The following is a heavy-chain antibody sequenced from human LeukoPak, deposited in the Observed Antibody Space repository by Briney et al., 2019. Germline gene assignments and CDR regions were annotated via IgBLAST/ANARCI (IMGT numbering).Heavy chain of an antibody. CDR2: INPNTGGT. CDR1: GYTFTTYY. J-gene: IGHJ4*02. CDR3: ARDDCSGGGCYSIDY. Sequence: ASVKVSCNASGYTFTTYYMHWVRQAPGQGLEWMGWINPNTGGTKYAQKFQGRVTMTRDTSISTAYMELSRLTSDDTAMYYCARDDCSGGGCYSIDYWGQGTLVTVSS. D-gene: IGHD2-15*01. V-gene: IGHV1-2*02.